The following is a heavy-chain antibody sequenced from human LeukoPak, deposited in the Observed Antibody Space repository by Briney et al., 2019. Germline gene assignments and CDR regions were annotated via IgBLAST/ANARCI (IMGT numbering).Heavy chain of an antibody. CDR2: ISGSGVTT. D-gene: IGHD6-19*01. Sequence: GGSLRLSCAASGFTFSSYAMSWVRQAPGKGLEWVSGISGSGVTTYSADSVKGRFTISRDSSRNTLYLQMNSLRAEDTAVYYCAKHSSGWYVSDYWGQGTLVTVSS. V-gene: IGHV3-23*01. CDR3: AKHSSGWYVSDY. J-gene: IGHJ4*02. CDR1: GFTFSSYA.